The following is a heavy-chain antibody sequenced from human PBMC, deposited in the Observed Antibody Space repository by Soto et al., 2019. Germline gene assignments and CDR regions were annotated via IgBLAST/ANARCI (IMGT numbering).Heavy chain of an antibody. D-gene: IGHD3-3*01. CDR2: ISYDGSNK. J-gene: IGHJ4*02. CDR3: ATGRSAARYYFDY. CDR1: GFTFSSYG. V-gene: IGHV3-30*03. Sequence: QVQLVESGGGVVQPGRSLRLSCAASGFTFSSYGMHWVRQAPGKGLEWVAVISYDGSNKYYADSVKGRFTISRDNSKNTLYLQMNSLRAEDTAVYYCATGRSAARYYFDYWGQGTLVTVSS.